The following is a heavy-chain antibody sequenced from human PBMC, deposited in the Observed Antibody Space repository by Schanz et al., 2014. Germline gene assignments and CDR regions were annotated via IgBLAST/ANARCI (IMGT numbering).Heavy chain of an antibody. CDR1: GYTFTDYY. V-gene: IGHV1-2*06. Sequence: QVQLVQSGAEVKKLGASVKVSCKASGYTFTDYYMHWVRQAPGQGLEWMGRINPNSGGTNYAQKFQGRVTMTRDTSISTAYMEMSRLISDDTAVYYCARELRLEYYFDYWGQGTQVTVSS. D-gene: IGHD4-17*01. CDR2: INPNSGGT. J-gene: IGHJ4*02. CDR3: ARELRLEYYFDY.